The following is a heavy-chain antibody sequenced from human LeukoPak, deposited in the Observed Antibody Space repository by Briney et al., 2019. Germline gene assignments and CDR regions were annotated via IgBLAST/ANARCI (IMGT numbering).Heavy chain of an antibody. CDR2: ISYDGSNK. V-gene: IGHV3-30-3*01. CDR3: ARGIEIAVAGGPFDI. CDR1: GFTFSSYA. J-gene: IGHJ3*02. Sequence: PGRSLRLSCAASGFTFSSYAMHWARQAPGKGLEWVAVISYDGSNKYYADSVKGRFTISRDNSKNTLYLQMNSLRAEDTAVYYCARGIEIAVAGGPFDIWGQGTMVTVSS. D-gene: IGHD6-19*01.